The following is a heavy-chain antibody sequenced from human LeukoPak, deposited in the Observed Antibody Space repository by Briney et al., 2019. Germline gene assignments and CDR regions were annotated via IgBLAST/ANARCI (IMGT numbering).Heavy chain of an antibody. D-gene: IGHD3-22*01. V-gene: IGHV1-18*01. CDR2: ISAYNGNT. CDR3: ARGEGGYYDSSGYYPHTFDY. Sequence: ASVKVSCKASGYTFTSYGISWVRQAPGQGLEWMGWISAYNGNTNYAQKLQGRVTMTTDTSTSTAYMELRSLRSDDTAVYYCARGEGGYYDSSGYYPHTFDYWGQGTLVTVSS. CDR1: GYTFTSYG. J-gene: IGHJ4*02.